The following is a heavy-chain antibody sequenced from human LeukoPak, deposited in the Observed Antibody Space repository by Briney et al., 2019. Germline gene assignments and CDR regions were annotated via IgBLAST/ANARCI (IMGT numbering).Heavy chain of an antibody. CDR2: ISRSGSTI. CDR3: ARDQFVAIDY. V-gene: IGHV3-48*03. Sequence: PGGSLRLSCAASGFTFRSYEMNWVRQAPGKGLEWVSYISRSGSTIYYADSVKGRFTISRDNAKNSLYLQPNSLRAEDTAVYYCARDQFVAIDYWGQGTLVTVSS. J-gene: IGHJ4*02. CDR1: GFTFRSYE. D-gene: IGHD2-15*01.